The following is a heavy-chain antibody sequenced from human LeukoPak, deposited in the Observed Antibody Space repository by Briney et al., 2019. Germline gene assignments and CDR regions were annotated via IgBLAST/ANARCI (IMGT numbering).Heavy chain of an antibody. CDR3: ARGIGLYGSGSGYNFDY. J-gene: IGHJ4*02. Sequence: GGSLRLSCAASGFTFSSYSMNWVRQAPGKGLEWVSYISSSSSTIYYADSMKGRFTISRDNAKNSLYLQMNSLRDEDTAVYYCARGIGLYGSGSGYNFDYWGQGTLVTVSS. V-gene: IGHV3-48*02. D-gene: IGHD3-10*01. CDR1: GFTFSSYS. CDR2: ISSSSSTI.